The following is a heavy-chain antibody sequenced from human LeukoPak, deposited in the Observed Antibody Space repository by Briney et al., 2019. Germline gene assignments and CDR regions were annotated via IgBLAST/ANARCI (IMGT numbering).Heavy chain of an antibody. CDR1: GYTFGSYY. Sequence: GASVKVSCKTSGYTFGSYYMHWVRQAPGQGLEWMGMINPGRGNTNYAETIQGRVTMTRDTSTRSVYMEVSSLRSEDTAVYYCAREAAYNYEDSGLDYWGQGTLVTVSS. V-gene: IGHV1-46*01. J-gene: IGHJ4*02. CDR3: AREAAYNYEDSGLDY. D-gene: IGHD3-16*01. CDR2: INPGRGNT.